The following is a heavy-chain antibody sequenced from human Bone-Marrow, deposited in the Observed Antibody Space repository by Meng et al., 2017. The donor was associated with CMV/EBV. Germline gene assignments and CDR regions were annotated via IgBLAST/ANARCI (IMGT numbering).Heavy chain of an antibody. CDR3: ARDRSGGDAYQI. CDR2: IYYIGST. Sequence: ESLKISCTVSGGSVNSVSYYWSWIRQPPGKGLEWFGHIYYIGSTSYNPSLKSRITISVDTSKNQFSLKLSSMTAADTAVYYCARDRSGGDAYQIWGQGTMVTVSS. V-gene: IGHV4-61*01. D-gene: IGHD1-26*01. CDR1: GGSVNSVSYY. J-gene: IGHJ3*02.